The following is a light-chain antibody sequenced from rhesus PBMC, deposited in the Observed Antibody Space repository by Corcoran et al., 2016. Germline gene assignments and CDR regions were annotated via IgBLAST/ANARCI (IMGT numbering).Light chain of an antibody. J-gene: IGKJ4*01. V-gene: IGKV2-78*01. CDR3: MQGTQLPLT. CDR1: QSLLHSDGYTY. CDR2: LGS. Sequence: DIVMTQTPLSLPVTPGEPASISCRSSQSLLHSDGYTYLDWYLQKPGRSPQLLVYLGSVRASGVPDRFSGCGSGTDFTLKISRVETEDVGIYYCMQGTQLPLTFGGGTKVELK.